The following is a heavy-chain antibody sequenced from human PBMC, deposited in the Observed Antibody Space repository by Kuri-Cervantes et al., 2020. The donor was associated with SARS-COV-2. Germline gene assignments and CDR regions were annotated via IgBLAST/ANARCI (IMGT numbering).Heavy chain of an antibody. CDR3: ARVRNDYYYYYYMDV. V-gene: IGHV3-7*01. J-gene: IGHJ6*03. CDR2: IKQDGSEK. CDR1: GFTFSSYW. Sequence: LSLTCAASGFTFSSYWMSWVRQAPGKGLEWVANIKQDGSEKYYADSVKGRFTISRDNAKNSLYLQMNSLRAEDTAVYYCARVRNDYYYYYYMDVWGKGTTVTVSS.